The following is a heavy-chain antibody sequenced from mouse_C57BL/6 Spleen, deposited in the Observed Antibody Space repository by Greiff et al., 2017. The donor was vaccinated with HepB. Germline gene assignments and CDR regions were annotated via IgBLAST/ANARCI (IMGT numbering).Heavy chain of an antibody. CDR1: GYTFTSYW. D-gene: IGHD2-3*01. Sequence: QVQLQQPGAELVRPGTSVQLSCKASGYTFTSYWMHWVKQRPGQGLEWIGVIDPSDSYTNYNQKFKGKATLTVDTSSSTAYMQLSSLPSEDSAVYYCARSGDGYQYYFDYWGQGTTLTVSS. V-gene: IGHV1-59*01. CDR3: ARSGDGYQYYFDY. J-gene: IGHJ2*01. CDR2: IDPSDSYT.